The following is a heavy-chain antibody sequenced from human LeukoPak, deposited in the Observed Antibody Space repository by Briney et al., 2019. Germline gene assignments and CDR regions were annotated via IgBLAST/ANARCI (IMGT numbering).Heavy chain of an antibody. J-gene: IGHJ4*02. Sequence: GGSVKVSCKAAGYTFTGYYMHWVRQAPGQGLEWMGRIIPILGIANYAQKFQGRVTITADKSTSTAYMELSSLRSEDTAVYYCARTSSFGVVIIPWFDYWGQGTLVTVSS. CDR1: GYTFTGYY. D-gene: IGHD3-3*01. V-gene: IGHV1-69*02. CDR2: IIPILGIA. CDR3: ARTSSFGVVIIPWFDY.